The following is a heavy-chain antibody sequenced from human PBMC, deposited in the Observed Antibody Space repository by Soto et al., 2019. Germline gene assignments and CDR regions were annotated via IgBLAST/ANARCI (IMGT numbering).Heavy chain of an antibody. Sequence: GASVKVSWKASGYSFTSYGMHWGRQAPGQRLEWMGCTIPRPPPSNYPQKFQARVTITAAESTSTAYMELSSLRSEDTAVYYCAREGLVLVPTTFNSDYYYYALDVSSQGTTVTVSS. CDR3: AREGLVLVPTTFNSDYYYYALDV. D-gene: IGHD2-2*01. CDR1: GYSFTSYG. CDR2: TIPRPPPS. V-gene: IGHV1-3*01. J-gene: IGHJ6*02.